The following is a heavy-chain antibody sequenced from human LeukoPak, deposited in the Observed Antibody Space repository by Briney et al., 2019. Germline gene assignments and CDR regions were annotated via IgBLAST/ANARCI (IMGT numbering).Heavy chain of an antibody. CDR1: GGTFSSYA. D-gene: IGHD1-7*01. CDR3: ARGRGTKGYYYYYMDV. J-gene: IGHJ6*03. V-gene: IGHV1-69*05. CDR2: IIPIFGTA. Sequence: SVKVSCKASGGTFSSYAISWVRQAPGQGLEWMGGIIPIFGTANYAQKFQGRVTITTDESTSTAYMELSSLRSEDTAVYYCARGRGTKGYYYYYMDVWGKGTTVTVSS.